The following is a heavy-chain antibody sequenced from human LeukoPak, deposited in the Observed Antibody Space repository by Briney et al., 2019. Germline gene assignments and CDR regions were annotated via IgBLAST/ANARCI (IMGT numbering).Heavy chain of an antibody. D-gene: IGHD1-26*01. V-gene: IGHV4-59*01. CDR2: IYGSGYT. CDR3: ARDLGSYYGMDV. J-gene: IGHJ6*02. CDR1: GFTFSSYA. Sequence: GSLRLSCAASGFTFSSYAMSWVRQPPGKGLEWIGYIYGSGYTNYNPSLKSRVTMSIDTSKNHFSLKLTSVTAADTAVYYCARDLGSYYGMDVWGQGTTVTVSS.